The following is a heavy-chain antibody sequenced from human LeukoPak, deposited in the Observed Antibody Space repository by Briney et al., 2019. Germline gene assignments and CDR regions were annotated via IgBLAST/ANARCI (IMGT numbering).Heavy chain of an antibody. V-gene: IGHV3-23*01. Sequence: GGSLRLSCAASGFTFSSYAMTWVRQAPGKGLEWVSAISGSGSTTYYADSVKGRFTISRDNSKNTLYLQMSSLRAEDTAVYYCGKIRLDSATGYWGQGTLVTVSS. CDR1: GFTFSSYA. D-gene: IGHD2-15*01. J-gene: IGHJ4*02. CDR3: GKIRLDSATGY. CDR2: ISGSGSTT.